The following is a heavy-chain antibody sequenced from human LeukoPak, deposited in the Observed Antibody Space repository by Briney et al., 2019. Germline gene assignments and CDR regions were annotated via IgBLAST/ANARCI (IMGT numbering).Heavy chain of an antibody. J-gene: IGHJ6*02. CDR2: INPNSGGT. V-gene: IGHV1-2*02. Sequence: ASVKVSCKASGYTFTGYYMHWVRQAPGQGLEWMGWINPNSGGTNYAQNFQGRVTMTRDTSISTAYMEVSSLRSDDTAVYYCGRDLEQWRGRMDVWGQGTTVTVSS. CDR1: GYTFTGYY. CDR3: GRDLEQWRGRMDV. D-gene: IGHD6-19*01.